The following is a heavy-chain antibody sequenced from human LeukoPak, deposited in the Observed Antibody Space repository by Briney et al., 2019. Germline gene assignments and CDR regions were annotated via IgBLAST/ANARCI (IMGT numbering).Heavy chain of an antibody. CDR1: GFTFSDYT. CDR2: ISPSRGSI. D-gene: IGHD2-21*01. CDR3: ARDRDWAFDY. J-gene: IGHJ4*02. V-gene: IGHV3-48*01. Sequence: GSLRLSCAASGFTFSDYTLNWVRQAPGKGLEWLSYISPSRGSIAYADSVKGRFTISSDSAKNSVYLRINNLRAEDTAVYYCARDRDWAFDYWGQGILVTVSS.